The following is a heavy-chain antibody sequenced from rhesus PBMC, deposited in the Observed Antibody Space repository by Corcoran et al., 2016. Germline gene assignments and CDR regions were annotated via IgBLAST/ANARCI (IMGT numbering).Heavy chain of an antibody. D-gene: IGHD3-34*01. J-gene: IGHJ4*01. CDR2: IYGSRGSN. Sequence: QVQLQESGPGMVTPSETLSLTCAVSGYSISSNYWSWIRQHPGKGLEWIGNIYGSRGSNYANPSLKSRVTSSTDTSKNQFSMKLSAGTAADTAVYDCAREWGDYYYFDYWGQGVLVTVSS. CDR3: AREWGDYYYFDY. CDR1: GYSISSNY. V-gene: IGHV4-147*01.